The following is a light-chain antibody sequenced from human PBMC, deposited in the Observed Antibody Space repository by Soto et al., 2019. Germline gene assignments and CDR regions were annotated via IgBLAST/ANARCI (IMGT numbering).Light chain of an antibody. V-gene: IGKV3-20*01. CDR3: HQYDKAPQT. Sequence: EIVLTQSPGTLSLSPGETATLSCRASQYMTRTYIAWYQQKPGQAPRLLIYAASNRATGIPDKFSGSGSGTDHSLTSTRLEPEDSAVYYCHQYDKAPQTFGQGTKVEI. J-gene: IGKJ2*01. CDR1: QYMTRTY. CDR2: AAS.